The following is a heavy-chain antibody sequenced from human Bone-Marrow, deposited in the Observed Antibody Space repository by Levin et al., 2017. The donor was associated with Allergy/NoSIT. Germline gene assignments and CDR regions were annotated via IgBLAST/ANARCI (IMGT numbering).Heavy chain of an antibody. V-gene: IGHV3-23*01. CDR3: AKDQDFWSGPGDV. CDR2: ISGSGGST. J-gene: IGHJ6*02. D-gene: IGHD3-3*01. Sequence: GESLKISCAASGFTFSSYAMSWVRQAPGKGLEWVSAISGSGGSTYYADSVKGRFTISRDNSKNTLYLQMNSLRAEDTAVYYCAKDQDFWSGPGDVWGQGTTVTVSS. CDR1: GFTFSSYA.